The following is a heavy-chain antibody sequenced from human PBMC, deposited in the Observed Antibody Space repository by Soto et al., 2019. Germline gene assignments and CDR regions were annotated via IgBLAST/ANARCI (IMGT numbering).Heavy chain of an antibody. Sequence: QVQLVQSGAEVKKPGSSVKVSCKASGGTFSSYAISWVRQAPGQGLEWMGGIIPIFGTANYAQKFQGRVTITADKSTSTAYMELSSLRSEDTAVYYCARDPRSVLLWVGDYYYYGMDVWGQGTTVTVSS. CDR2: IIPIFGTA. CDR1: GGTFSSYA. D-gene: IGHD3-10*01. CDR3: ARDPRSVLLWVGDYYYYGMDV. J-gene: IGHJ6*02. V-gene: IGHV1-69*06.